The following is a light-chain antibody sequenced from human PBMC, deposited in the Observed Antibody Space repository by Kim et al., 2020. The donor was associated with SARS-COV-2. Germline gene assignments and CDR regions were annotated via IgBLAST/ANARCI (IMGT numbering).Light chain of an antibody. CDR2: QDN. CDR3: QAWDSNTGV. J-gene: IGLJ1*01. CDR1: KFGDKF. V-gene: IGLV3-1*01. Sequence: LSPGHTASLPVSGDKFGDKFACRFQQKPGQSPVLVIYQDNKRPSGIPERFSGPTSGNTATLTISGTQAMDEADYYCQAWDSNTGVFGTGTKVTVL.